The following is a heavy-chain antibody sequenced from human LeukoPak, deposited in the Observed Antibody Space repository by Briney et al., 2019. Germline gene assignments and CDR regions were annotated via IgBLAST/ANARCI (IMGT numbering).Heavy chain of an antibody. CDR3: ARAQSYVGYVEADY. V-gene: IGHV4-39*07. J-gene: IGHJ4*02. D-gene: IGHD5-12*01. CDR2: IYYSGST. CDR1: GGSISSSSYY. Sequence: SETLSLTCTVSGGSISSSSYYWGWIRQPPGKGLEWIGSIYYSGSTKYNPSLRSRVTISVDTSKNQFSLKLSSVTAADTAVYYCARAQSYVGYVEADYWGQGTLVTVSS.